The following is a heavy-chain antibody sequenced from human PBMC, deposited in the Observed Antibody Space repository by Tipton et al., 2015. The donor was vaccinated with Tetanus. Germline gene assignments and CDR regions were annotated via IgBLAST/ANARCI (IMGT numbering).Heavy chain of an antibody. Sequence: TLSLTCTVSGGSISSGGYYWSWIRQHPGKGLEWIGDIYYSGSTYYNPSLKSRVTISVDTSKNQFSLQLNSVTAADTAVYYCARVGRTNCIPGSCHWFDPWGQGTLVTVSS. J-gene: IGHJ5*02. CDR1: GGSISSGGYY. V-gene: IGHV4-31*03. CDR3: ARVGRTNCIPGSCHWFDP. D-gene: IGHD1-1*01. CDR2: IYYSGST.